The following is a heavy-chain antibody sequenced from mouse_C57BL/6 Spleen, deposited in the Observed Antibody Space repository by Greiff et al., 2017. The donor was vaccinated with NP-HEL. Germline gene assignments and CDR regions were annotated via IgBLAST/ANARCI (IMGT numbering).Heavy chain of an antibody. CDR2: IWSDGST. V-gene: IGHV2-6*03. Sequence: VQLQESGPGLVAPSQSLSITCTVSGFSLTSYGVHWVRQPPGKGLEWLVVIWSDGSTTYNSALKSRLSISKDNSKSQVFLKMNSLQTDDTAMYYCARGEIYYDYDSMDYWGQGTSVTVSS. CDR1: GFSLTSYG. CDR3: ARGEIYYDYDSMDY. D-gene: IGHD2-4*01. J-gene: IGHJ4*01.